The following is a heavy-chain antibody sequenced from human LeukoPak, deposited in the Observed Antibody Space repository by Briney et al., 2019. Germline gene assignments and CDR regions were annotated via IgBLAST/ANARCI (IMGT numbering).Heavy chain of an antibody. V-gene: IGHV3-43D*03. CDR1: GFTFDDYA. CDR2: ITWDGGST. D-gene: IGHD7-27*01. J-gene: IGHJ3*02. CDR3: VKSRPGDLYAFHI. Sequence: PGGSLRLSCAASGFTFDDYAMHWVRQAPEKGLEWVSLITWDGGSTYYADSVKGRFTISRDNSKNSLYLQMNSLRPEDTALYYCVKSRPGDLYAFHIWGQGTMVTVSS.